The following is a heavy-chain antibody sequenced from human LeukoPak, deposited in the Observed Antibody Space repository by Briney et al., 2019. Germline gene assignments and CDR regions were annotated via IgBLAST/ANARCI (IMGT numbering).Heavy chain of an antibody. CDR2: IYSGGST. CDR1: GFTVSNNY. D-gene: IGHD3-22*01. J-gene: IGHJ4*02. CDR3: ARHPRYYDRNFDY. Sequence: QAGGSLRLSCAASGFTVSNNYMSWVRQAPGKGLEWVSVIYSGGSTYYADSVKGRFTISRDNSKNTLYLQMNSLRAEDTAVYYCARHPRYYDRNFDYWGQGTLVTVSS. V-gene: IGHV3-66*04.